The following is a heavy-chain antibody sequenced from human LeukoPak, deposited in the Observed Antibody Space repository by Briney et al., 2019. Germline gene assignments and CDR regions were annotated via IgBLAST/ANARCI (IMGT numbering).Heavy chain of an antibody. V-gene: IGHV4-59*01. CDR1: GGSISGYY. Sequence: SETLSLTCIVSGGSISGYYWSWIRQPPGKGLEWIGYIYYRGSTNYNPSLKSRVTISVDTSKNQFSLKLRSVTAADTAVYYCARDDYGDHGFDYWGQGSLVTVSS. CDR2: IYYRGST. J-gene: IGHJ4*02. CDR3: ARDDYGDHGFDY. D-gene: IGHD4-17*01.